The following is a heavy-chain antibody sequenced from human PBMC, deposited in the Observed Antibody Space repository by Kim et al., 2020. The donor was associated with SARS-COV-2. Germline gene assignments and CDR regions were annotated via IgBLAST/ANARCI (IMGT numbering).Heavy chain of an antibody. CDR3: ASESSSFPGASDY. CDR2: IIPIFGTA. CDR1: GGTFSSYA. Sequence: SVKVSCKASGGTFSSYAISWVRQAPGQGLEWMGGIIPIFGTANYAQKFQGRFTITADESTSTAYMELSSLRSEDTAVYYCASESSSFPGASDYWGQGTLVTVSS. V-gene: IGHV1-69*13. J-gene: IGHJ4*02. D-gene: IGHD6-6*01.